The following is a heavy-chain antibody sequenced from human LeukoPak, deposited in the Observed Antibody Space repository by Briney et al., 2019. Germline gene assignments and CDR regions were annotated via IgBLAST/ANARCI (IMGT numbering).Heavy chain of an antibody. D-gene: IGHD1-20*01. CDR1: GGTFSSYA. V-gene: IGHV1-69*05. CDR2: IIPIFGTA. Sequence: SVKVSCKASGGTFSSYAISWVRQAPGQGLEWMGGIIPIFGTANYAQKFQGRVTITTDESTSTAYMELSSLRSEDTAVYYCAREGVNNWNDGITNWFDPWGQGTLVTVSS. J-gene: IGHJ5*02. CDR3: AREGVNNWNDGITNWFDP.